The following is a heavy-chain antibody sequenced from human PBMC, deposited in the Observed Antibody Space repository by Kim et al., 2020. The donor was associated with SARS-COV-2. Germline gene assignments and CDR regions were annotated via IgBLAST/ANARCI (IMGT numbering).Heavy chain of an antibody. V-gene: IGHV3-21*01. CDR2: ISSSSSYI. D-gene: IGHD3-10*01. CDR3: ARDRMDGALWFGELSQYYYYYYGMDV. J-gene: IGHJ6*02. CDR1: GFTFSSYS. Sequence: GGSLRLSCAASGFTFSSYSMNWVRQAPGKGLEWVSSISSSSSYIYYADSVKGRFTISRDNAKNSLYLQMNSLRAEDTAVYYCARDRMDGALWFGELSQYYYYYYGMDVWGQGTTVTVSS.